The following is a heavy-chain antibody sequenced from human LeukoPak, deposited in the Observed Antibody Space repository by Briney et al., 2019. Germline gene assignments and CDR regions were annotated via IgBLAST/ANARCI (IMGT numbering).Heavy chain of an antibody. D-gene: IGHD2/OR15-2a*01. Sequence: SETLSLTCTVSGGSISSSYWSWIRQPPGKGREGIGYIYSGEATNYKPSLKRRVTISADTSKNQFSLKLTSVTAADTAIYYCARRNNFDIWGQGTMVTVSS. V-gene: IGHV4-4*08. CDR2: IYSGEAT. CDR3: ARRNNFDI. J-gene: IGHJ3*02. CDR1: GGSISSSY.